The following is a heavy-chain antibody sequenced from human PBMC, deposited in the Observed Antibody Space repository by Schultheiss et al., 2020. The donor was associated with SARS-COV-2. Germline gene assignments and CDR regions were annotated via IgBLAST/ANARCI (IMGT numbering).Heavy chain of an antibody. V-gene: IGHV4-59*01. J-gene: IGHJ4*02. D-gene: IGHD6-19*01. CDR2: IYYSGST. CDR1: GGSISSYY. CDR3: ARQGYEAVAGLDY. Sequence: SETLSLTCTVSGGSISSYYWSWIRQPPGKGLEWIGYIYYSGSTNYNPSLKSRVTISVDTSKNQFSLKLSSVTAADTAVYYCARQGYEAVAGLDYWGQGTLVTVS.